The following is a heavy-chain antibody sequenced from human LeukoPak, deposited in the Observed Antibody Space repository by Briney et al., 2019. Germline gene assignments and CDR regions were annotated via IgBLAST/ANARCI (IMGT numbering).Heavy chain of an antibody. CDR3: AKDRVTVTPHLDY. Sequence: PGGSLRLSCAASGFTFSSYGMHWVRQAPGKGLEWVAFIRYDGSNKYYADSVKGRFTISRDSSKNTLYLQMNSLRAEDTAVYYCAKDRVTVTPHLDYWGQGTLVTVSS. CDR1: GFTFSSYG. J-gene: IGHJ4*02. CDR2: IRYDGSNK. V-gene: IGHV3-30*02. D-gene: IGHD4-17*01.